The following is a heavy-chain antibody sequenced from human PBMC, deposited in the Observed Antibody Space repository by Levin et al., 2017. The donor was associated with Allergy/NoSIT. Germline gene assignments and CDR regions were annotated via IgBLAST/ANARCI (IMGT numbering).Heavy chain of an antibody. D-gene: IGHD3-22*01. J-gene: IGHJ6*02. V-gene: IGHV3-21*01. CDR2: ISAGGNYI. CDR3: ASWAMYHYDRSAFNYFYYAMDV. CDR1: GILFSSYD. Sequence: LSLTCAASGILFSSYDMNWVRQAPGKGLEWVSSISAGGNYIYYADSVKGRFTISRDNAKNSLFLQRNSLRAEDTAVYYCASWAMYHYDRSAFNYFYYAMDVWGQGTTVTVSS.